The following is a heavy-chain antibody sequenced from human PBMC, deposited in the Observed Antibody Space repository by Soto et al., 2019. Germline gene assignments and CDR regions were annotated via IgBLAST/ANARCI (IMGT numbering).Heavy chain of an antibody. CDR2: IWYDGSNK. J-gene: IGHJ6*02. CDR1: GFSFGSHG. D-gene: IGHD2-21*01. CDR3: ARWGDDKRMDV. Sequence: QVQLVQSGGGVVQPGRSLRLSCEASGFSFGSHGMHWVRQTPGKGLEWVAVIWYDGSNKFYADSVRGRFTISRDNSRNTLYLQMNSLRVEETAVYYCARWGDDKRMDVWGQGTTVLVSS. V-gene: IGHV3-33*04.